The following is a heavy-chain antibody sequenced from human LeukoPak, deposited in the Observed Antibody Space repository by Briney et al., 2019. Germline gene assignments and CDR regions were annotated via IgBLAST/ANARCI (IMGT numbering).Heavy chain of an antibody. D-gene: IGHD3-22*01. CDR2: IIPIFGTA. CDR1: GGTFSSYA. Sequence: ASAKVSCKASGGTFSSYAISWVRQAPGQGLEWMGGIIPIFGTANYAQKFQGRVTITADESTSTAYMELSSLRSEDTAVYYCARDYYYDNSAYYKAFDIWGQGTMVTVSS. J-gene: IGHJ3*02. V-gene: IGHV1-69*13. CDR3: ARDYYYDNSAYYKAFDI.